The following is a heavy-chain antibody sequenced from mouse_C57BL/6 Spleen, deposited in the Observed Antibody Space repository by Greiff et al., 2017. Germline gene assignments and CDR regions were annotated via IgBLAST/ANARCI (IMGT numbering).Heavy chain of an antibody. Sequence: ESGPGLVKPSQSLSLTCSVTGYSITSGYYWNWIRQFPGNKLEWMGYISYDGSNNYNPSLKNRISITRDTSKNQFFLKLNSVTTEDTATYYCARDYYGSRYFDVWGTGTTVTVSS. CDR3: ARDYYGSRYFDV. D-gene: IGHD1-1*01. CDR1: GYSITSGYY. J-gene: IGHJ1*03. V-gene: IGHV3-6*01. CDR2: ISYDGSN.